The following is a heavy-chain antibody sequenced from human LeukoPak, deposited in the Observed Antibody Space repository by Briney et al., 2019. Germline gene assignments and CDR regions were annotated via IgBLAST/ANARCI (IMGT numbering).Heavy chain of an antibody. D-gene: IGHD1-26*01. J-gene: IGHJ4*02. Sequence: PGGSLRLSCAASGFTVSSKYMSWVRQAPGKGLEWVSSISGSDGSTYYADSVKGRFTLSRDNSKNTVDLQMNSLSAEDTAIYYCAKKYSGSYLSDFDSWGQGTLVTVSS. CDR1: GFTVSSKY. CDR3: AKKYSGSYLSDFDS. V-gene: IGHV3-23*01. CDR2: ISGSDGST.